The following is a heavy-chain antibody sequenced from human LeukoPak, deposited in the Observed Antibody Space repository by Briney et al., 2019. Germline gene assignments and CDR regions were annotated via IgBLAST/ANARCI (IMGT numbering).Heavy chain of an antibody. CDR3: ARARPPRGAALYYYGMDF. V-gene: IGHV3-11*01. J-gene: IGHJ6*02. Sequence: GGSLRLSCAVSGFTLSDSCMSWIRRTPGKGLEWVSYIATGAIYYAASVKGRFTMSRDNAKNSLVLQMNNLRAEDTAVYYCARARPPRGAALYYYGMDFWGQGTTVTVSS. CDR1: GFTLSDSC. D-gene: IGHD4/OR15-4a*01. CDR2: IATGAI.